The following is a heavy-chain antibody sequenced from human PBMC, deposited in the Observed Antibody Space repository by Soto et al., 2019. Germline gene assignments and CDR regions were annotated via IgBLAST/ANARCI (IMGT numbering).Heavy chain of an antibody. D-gene: IGHD1-7*01. CDR3: AKSLGTTGIRFDY. J-gene: IGHJ4*02. CDR1: GYTFTNYY. CDR2: IYPSGGST. V-gene: IGHV1-46*01. Sequence: ASVKVSCKASGYTFTNYYMHWVRQAPGQGLEWMGIIYPSGGSTRNAQKFQGRVTMTRDTSKNTLYLQMNSLRAEDTAVYYCAKSLGTTGIRFDYWGQGTLVTVSS.